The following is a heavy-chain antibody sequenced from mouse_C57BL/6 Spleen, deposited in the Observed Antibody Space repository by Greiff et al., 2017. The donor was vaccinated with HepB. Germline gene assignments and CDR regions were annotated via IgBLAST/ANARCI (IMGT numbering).Heavy chain of an antibody. CDR3: ARDGDDSYFDY. D-gene: IGHD2-4*01. CDR1: GFTFSSYA. CDR2: ISDGGSYT. V-gene: IGHV5-4*01. Sequence: EVQVVESGGGLVKPGGSLKLSCAASGFTFSSYAMSWVRQTPEKRLEWVATISDGGSYTYYPDNVKGRFTISRDNAKNNLYLQMSHLKSEDTAMYYCARDGDDSYFDYWGQGTTLTVSS. J-gene: IGHJ2*01.